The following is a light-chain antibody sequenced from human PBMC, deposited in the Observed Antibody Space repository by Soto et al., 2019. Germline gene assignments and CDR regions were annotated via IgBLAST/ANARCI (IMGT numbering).Light chain of an antibody. CDR1: ESVGSN. V-gene: IGKV3-15*01. CDR2: GAS. Sequence: EVVMRQSPATLSVSPGERATLSCRASESVGSNLAWYQLKPGQPPTVLIYGASTRATGIPARFSGSGSGTEFTLTISSLQSEDFALYYCQQYNNWFGTFGQGTKVDIK. J-gene: IGKJ1*01. CDR3: QQYNNWFGT.